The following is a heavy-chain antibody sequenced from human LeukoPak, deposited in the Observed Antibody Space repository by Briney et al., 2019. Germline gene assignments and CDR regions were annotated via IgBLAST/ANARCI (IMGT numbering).Heavy chain of an antibody. CDR1: GGSISSGGYY. Sequence: PSETLSLTCTVSGGSISSGGYYWSWIRQHPGKGLEWIGYIYYSGSTYYNPSLKSRVTISVDTSKNQFSLKLSSVTAADTAVYYCARGIRTLISSGWYYEGSAEYFQHWGQGTLVTVSS. D-gene: IGHD6-19*01. J-gene: IGHJ1*01. CDR2: IYYSGST. V-gene: IGHV4-31*03. CDR3: ARGIRTLISSGWYYEGSAEYFQH.